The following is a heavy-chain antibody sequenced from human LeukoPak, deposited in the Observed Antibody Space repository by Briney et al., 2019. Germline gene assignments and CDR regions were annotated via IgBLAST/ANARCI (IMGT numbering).Heavy chain of an antibody. CDR2: INPNSGGT. CDR1: GYTFTGYY. D-gene: IGHD2-2*01. J-gene: IGHJ6*02. CDR3: ARDLQNCSSTSCYPYYYGMDV. V-gene: IGHV1-2*02. Sequence: ASVKVSCKASGYTFTGYYMHWVRQAPGQGLEWVGWINPNSGGTNYAQKFQGRVTMTRDTSISTAYMELSRLRSDDAAVYYCARDLQNCSSTSCYPYYYGMDVWRQGTTVTVSS.